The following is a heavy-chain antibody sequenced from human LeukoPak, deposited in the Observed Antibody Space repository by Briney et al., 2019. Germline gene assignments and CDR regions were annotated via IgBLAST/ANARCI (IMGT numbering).Heavy chain of an antibody. Sequence: ASVKVSCKASGGTFSSYAISWVRQAPGQGLEWMGGIIPIFGTANYAQKFQGRVTITADESASTAYMELSSLRSEDTAVYYCAREGADGIAAAGDAFDIWGQGTMVTVSS. D-gene: IGHD6-13*01. V-gene: IGHV1-69*13. CDR3: AREGADGIAAAGDAFDI. CDR1: GGTFSSYA. CDR2: IIPIFGTA. J-gene: IGHJ3*02.